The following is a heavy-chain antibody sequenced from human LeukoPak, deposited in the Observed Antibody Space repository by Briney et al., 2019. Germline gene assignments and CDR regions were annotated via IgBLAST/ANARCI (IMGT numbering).Heavy chain of an antibody. CDR1: GYTFTSYG. CDR2: ISAYNGNT. V-gene: IGHV1-18*01. D-gene: IGHD3-22*01. CDR3: ARLNKYYYDGSGYFDY. J-gene: IGHJ4*02. Sequence: ASVKVSCKASGYTFTSYGISWVRQAPGQGLEWMGWISAYNGNTNYAQKLQGRVTMTTDTSTSTAYMELRSLRSDDTAVYYCARLNKYYYDGSGYFDYWGQGTLVTVSS.